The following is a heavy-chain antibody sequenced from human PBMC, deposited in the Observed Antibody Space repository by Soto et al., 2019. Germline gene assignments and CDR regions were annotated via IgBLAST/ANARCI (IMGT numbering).Heavy chain of an antibody. Sequence: QVQLVQSGAEVKKPGSSVKVSCKASGGTFSSYAISWVRQAPGQGLEWMGRIIPIFGTANYAQKFQGRVTITADESTSTAYMELSSLRSEDTAVYYCARYMYYYGSGSYHYYYYYGMDVWGQGTTVTVSS. CDR1: GGTFSSYA. J-gene: IGHJ6*02. CDR2: IIPIFGTA. V-gene: IGHV1-69*18. D-gene: IGHD3-10*01. CDR3: ARYMYYYGSGSYHYYYYYGMDV.